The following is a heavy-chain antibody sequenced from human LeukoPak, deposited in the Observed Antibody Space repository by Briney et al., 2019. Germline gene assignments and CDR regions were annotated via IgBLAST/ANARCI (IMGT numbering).Heavy chain of an antibody. D-gene: IGHD5-12*01. CDR2: IYYTGST. V-gene: IGHV4-59*01. J-gene: IGHJ6*02. CDR1: GGSLTSYY. CDR3: ARRLGSGYAEDYYYYGLDV. Sequence: RPSETLSLTCIVSGGSLTSYYWSWIRLPPGKGLEWIGYIYYTGSTGYNPSLKSRITISVDTSKDLFSLRLSSVTAADTGVYYCARRLGSGYAEDYYYYGLDVWGQGTTVTVSS.